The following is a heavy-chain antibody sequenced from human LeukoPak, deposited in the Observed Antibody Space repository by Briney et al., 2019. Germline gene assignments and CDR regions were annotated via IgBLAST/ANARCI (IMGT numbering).Heavy chain of an antibody. V-gene: IGHV3-9*03. Sequence: PGGSLRLSCAASGFTFDDYAMHWVRQAPGKGLEWVSGISWNSGSIGYADSVKGRFTISRDNAKNSLYLQMNSLRAEDMALYYCAKGDYYDSSGPPDYWGQGTLVTVSS. J-gene: IGHJ4*02. CDR3: AKGDYYDSSGPPDY. CDR2: ISWNSGSI. CDR1: GFTFDDYA. D-gene: IGHD3-22*01.